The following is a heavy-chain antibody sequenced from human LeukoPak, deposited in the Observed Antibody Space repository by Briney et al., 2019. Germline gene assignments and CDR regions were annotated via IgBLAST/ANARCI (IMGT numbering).Heavy chain of an antibody. CDR2: IYTRGST. J-gene: IGHJ5*02. CDR1: GGSINNYY. V-gene: IGHV4-4*07. Sequence: PSETLSLTCTVSGGSINNYYWSWIRQPAGKGLEWIGRIYTRGSTNYNPSLKSRVTISVDTSKNQFSLNLRSVTAADTAVYYCARHGSVRSPLGPWGQGTLVTVSS. CDR3: ARHGSVRSPLGP. D-gene: IGHD3-10*01.